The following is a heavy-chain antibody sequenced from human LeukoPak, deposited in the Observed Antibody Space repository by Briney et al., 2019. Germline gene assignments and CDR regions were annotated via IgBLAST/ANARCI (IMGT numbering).Heavy chain of an antibody. CDR2: IYYSGST. J-gene: IGHJ6*03. CDR3: ARLTSGSYSFYYSIGV. Sequence: SETLSLTCTVSGGSINGYYWSWIRQPPGKGLEWIGYIYYSGSTNYNPSLKSRVTLSVDTSKNQFSLKLTSVTAADTAVYYCARLTSGSYSFYYSIGVWGKGTTVTVSS. CDR1: GGSINGYY. V-gene: IGHV4-59*01. D-gene: IGHD1-26*01.